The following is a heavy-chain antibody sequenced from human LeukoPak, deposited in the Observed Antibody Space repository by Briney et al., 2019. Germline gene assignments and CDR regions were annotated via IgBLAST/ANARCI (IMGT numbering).Heavy chain of an antibody. V-gene: IGHV4-59*01. CDR2: IYYSGST. Sequence: SETLSLTCTVSGGSISNYYWSWIRQPPGKGLEWIGHIYYSGSTNYNPSLKSRVTISVDTSKNQFSLKLSSLTAADTAVYYCARVGYYASGNYYNDRGAFDYWGQGTLVIVSS. J-gene: IGHJ4*02. D-gene: IGHD3-10*01. CDR3: ARVGYYASGNYYNDRGAFDY. CDR1: GGSISNYY.